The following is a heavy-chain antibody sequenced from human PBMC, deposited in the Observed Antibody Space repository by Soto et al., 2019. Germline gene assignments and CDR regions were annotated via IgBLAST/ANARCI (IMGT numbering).Heavy chain of an antibody. V-gene: IGHV4-34*01. CDR1: GGSFSGYY. CDR3: ARDNYRLHLGELSSTSFDY. CDR2: INHSGST. J-gene: IGHJ4*02. Sequence: SETLSLTCAVYGGSFSGYYLSWIRQAPGNGLEWIGEINHSGSTNYNPSLKSRVTISVDTSKNQFSLKLSSVTAADTAVYYCARDNYRLHLGELSSTSFDYWGQGTLVTVSS. D-gene: IGHD3-16*02.